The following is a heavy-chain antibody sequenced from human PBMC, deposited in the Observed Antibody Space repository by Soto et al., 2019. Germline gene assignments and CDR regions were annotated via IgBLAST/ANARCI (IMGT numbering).Heavy chain of an antibody. CDR2: ISAYNGNT. D-gene: IGHD3-16*02. J-gene: IGHJ4*02. V-gene: IGHV1-18*01. Sequence: QVQLVQSGAEVKKPGASVKVSCKASGYTFTSYGISWVRQAPGQGLEWKGWISAYNGNTNYAQKLQGRVTMTTDTSTSTAYRGLRSLRSDDTAVYYCARVSGMITFGGVIVSPIFDYWGQGTLVTVSS. CDR3: ARVSGMITFGGVIVSPIFDY. CDR1: GYTFTSYG.